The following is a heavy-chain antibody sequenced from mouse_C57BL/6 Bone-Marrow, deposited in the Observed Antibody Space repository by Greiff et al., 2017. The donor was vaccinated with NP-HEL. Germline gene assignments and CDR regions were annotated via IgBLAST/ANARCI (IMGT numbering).Heavy chain of an antibody. CDR1: GYTFTSYT. V-gene: IGHV1-4*01. CDR2: INPSSGYT. Sequence: QVQPKESGAELARPGASVKMSCKASGYTFTSYTMHWVKQRPGQGLEWIGYINPSSGYTKYNQKFKDKATLTADKSSSTAYMQLSSLTSEDSAVYYCANYYYGSFDYWGQGTTLTVSS. D-gene: IGHD1-1*01. J-gene: IGHJ2*01. CDR3: ANYYYGSFDY.